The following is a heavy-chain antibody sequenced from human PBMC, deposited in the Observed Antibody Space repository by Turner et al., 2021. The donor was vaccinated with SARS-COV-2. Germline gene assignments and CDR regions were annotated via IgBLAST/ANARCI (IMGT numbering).Heavy chain of an antibody. CDR1: GGPISSSNYY. D-gene: IGHD3-10*01. CDR3: ARLLNPGSYYYYYYGMDV. CDR2: IYYSGST. Sequence: QLQLQESGPGLVKPSETLSLTCTVSGGPISSSNYYWGWIRQPPGKGLEWIGSIYYSGSTYYNPSLKSRVTISVDTSKNQFSLKLSSVTAADTAVYYCARLLNPGSYYYYYYGMDVWGQGTTVTVSS. J-gene: IGHJ6*02. V-gene: IGHV4-39*01.